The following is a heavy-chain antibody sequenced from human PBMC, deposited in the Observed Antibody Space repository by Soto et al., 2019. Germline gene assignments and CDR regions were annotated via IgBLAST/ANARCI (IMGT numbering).Heavy chain of an antibody. Sequence: GSLRLSCSASGFIFTSHSMGWVRQAPGKGLEWVSSISGSSTYIYYADSVKGRFSISRDNAKNSLSLQMSSLRTDDTAVYYCASSNSGPIDYWGQGTLVTVSS. CDR3: ASSNSGPIDY. D-gene: IGHD6-19*01. CDR2: ISGSSTYI. CDR1: GFIFTSHS. V-gene: IGHV3-21*01. J-gene: IGHJ4*02.